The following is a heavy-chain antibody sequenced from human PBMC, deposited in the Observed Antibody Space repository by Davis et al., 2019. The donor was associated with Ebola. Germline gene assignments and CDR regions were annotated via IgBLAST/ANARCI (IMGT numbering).Heavy chain of an antibody. J-gene: IGHJ4*02. CDR2: INSDGSTT. D-gene: IGHD6-13*01. CDR1: GFTFSTYW. Sequence: HTGGSLRLSCAASGFTFSTYWMNWVRQVPGKGLVWVSRINSDGSTTSYADSVRGRFTISRDNAKNTLYLQMNSLRVEDTAVYYCVSLPIAAAPTPHDFWGQGTLVTVSS. CDR3: VSLPIAAAPTPHDF. V-gene: IGHV3-74*01.